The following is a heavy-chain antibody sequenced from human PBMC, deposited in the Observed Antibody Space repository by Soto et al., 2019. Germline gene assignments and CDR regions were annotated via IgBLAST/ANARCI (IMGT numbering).Heavy chain of an antibody. D-gene: IGHD3-10*01. CDR2: IYFSGST. CDR1: GVSIRSYY. CDR3: ARDPLLSGNYAMDV. J-gene: IGHJ6*02. Sequence: PSETLSLTCTVSGVSIRSYYWTWIRQAPGRGFEWIGYIYFSGSTNYNPSLKSRVTISVDTSKNQFSLKVRSVTAADTAVYYCARDPLLSGNYAMDVWGQGTAVTSP. V-gene: IGHV4-59*12.